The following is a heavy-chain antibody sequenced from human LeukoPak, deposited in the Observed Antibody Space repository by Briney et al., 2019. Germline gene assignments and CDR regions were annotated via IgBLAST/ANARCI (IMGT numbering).Heavy chain of an antibody. Sequence: GASVKVSCKASGYTFTSYYMHWVRQAPGQGLEWMGTINPSGGSTSYAQKFQGRVTITADKSTSTAYMELSSLRSEDTAVYYCARAGQPYNWFDPWGQGTLVTVSS. D-gene: IGHD3-10*01. V-gene: IGHV1-46*01. CDR1: GYTFTSYY. CDR2: INPSGGST. J-gene: IGHJ5*02. CDR3: ARAGQPYNWFDP.